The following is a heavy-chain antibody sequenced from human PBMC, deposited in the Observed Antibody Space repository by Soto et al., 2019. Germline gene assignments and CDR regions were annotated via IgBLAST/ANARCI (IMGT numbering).Heavy chain of an antibody. V-gene: IGHV4-34*01. CDR3: ARGGKHLAPPGY. CDR1: GGSFSGYY. J-gene: IGHJ4*02. Sequence: QVQLQQWGAGLLKPSETLSLTCAVYGGSFSGYYWNWIRQPPGKGLEWIGEISHSGSTNYNPSLKSRVTIPVDTSKNQFSLKLSSVTAADTAVYYCARGGKHLAPPGYWGEGTLVTVSS. CDR2: ISHSGST.